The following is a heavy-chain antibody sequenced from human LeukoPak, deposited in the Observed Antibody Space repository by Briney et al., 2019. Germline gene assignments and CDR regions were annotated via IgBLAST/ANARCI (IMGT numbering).Heavy chain of an antibody. CDR1: GFTFSSYS. V-gene: IGHV3-21*01. J-gene: IGHJ6*03. CDR2: ISSSSSYI. CDR3: ARVGSDIVVVPAAIHQYYYYYYHMDV. D-gene: IGHD2-2*02. Sequence: GGSLRLSCAASGFTFSSYSMNWVRQAPGKGLEWVSSISSSSSYIYYADSVKGRFTISRDNAKNSLYLQMNSLRAEDTAVYYCARVGSDIVVVPAAIHQYYYYYYHMDVWGKGTTVTVSS.